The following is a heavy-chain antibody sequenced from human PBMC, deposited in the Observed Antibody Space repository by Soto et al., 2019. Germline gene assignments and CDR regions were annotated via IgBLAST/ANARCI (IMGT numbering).Heavy chain of an antibody. V-gene: IGHV3-7*01. CDR1: GFTFSAYW. J-gene: IGHJ4*02. Sequence: EVQLVESGGGLVQTGGSLRLSCAASGFTFSAYWMSWVRQAPGKGLEWVANIKQAGSEKYYVDSVNGRFIISRDDAKNSLFLQVNSRRVGDTAVYYCAREKRANGYFDYWGQGPLVTVSS. CDR2: IKQAGSEK. CDR3: AREKRANGYFDY. D-gene: IGHD6-25*01.